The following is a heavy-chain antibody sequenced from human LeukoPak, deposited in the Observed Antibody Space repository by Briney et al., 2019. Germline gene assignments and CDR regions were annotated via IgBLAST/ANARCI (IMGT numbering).Heavy chain of an antibody. CDR3: ARTYSSSWYYQGFDY. V-gene: IGHV3-48*04. CDR2: ISSSSSTI. J-gene: IGHJ4*02. Sequence: GGSLRLSCAASGFTFSSYSMNWVRQAPGKGLEWVSYISSSSSTIYYADSVKGRFTISRDNAKNSLYLQMNSLRAEDTAVYYCARTYSSSWYYQGFDYWGQGTLVTVSS. D-gene: IGHD6-13*01. CDR1: GFTFSSYS.